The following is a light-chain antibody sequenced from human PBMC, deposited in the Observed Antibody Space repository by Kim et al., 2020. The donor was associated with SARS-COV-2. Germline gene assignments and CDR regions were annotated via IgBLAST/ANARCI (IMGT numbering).Light chain of an antibody. Sequence: SYELTQPPSVSVSPGQTASITCSGDKLGDKYACWYQQKPGQSPVPVIYQDNKRPSGIPERFSGSNSGNTATLTISGTQAMDEADYYCQAWDSSTVVFGGGTQLTVL. CDR1: KLGDKY. CDR3: QAWDSSTVV. V-gene: IGLV3-1*01. J-gene: IGLJ2*01. CDR2: QDN.